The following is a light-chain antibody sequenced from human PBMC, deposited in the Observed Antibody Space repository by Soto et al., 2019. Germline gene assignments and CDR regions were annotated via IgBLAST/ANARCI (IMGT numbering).Light chain of an antibody. CDR2: EGS. CDR3: CSYAGSGVV. J-gene: IGLJ2*01. V-gene: IGLV2-23*01. CDR1: SSDVGSYNL. Sequence: QSALTQPASVSGSPGQSITISCTGTSSDVGSYNLVSWYQQHPGKAPKLMIYEGSKRPSGVSNRFSGSKSGNTASLTMSGLQAEDEADYYCCSYAGSGVVFGGGTKLTVL.